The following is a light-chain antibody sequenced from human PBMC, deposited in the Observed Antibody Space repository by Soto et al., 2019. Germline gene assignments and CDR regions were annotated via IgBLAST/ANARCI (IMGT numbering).Light chain of an antibody. Sequence: EIVMTQSPATLSVSPGERATLSCRASQSVSSNLAWYQQKPGQAPRLLIYGASTRATGIPARFSGSGSGTEFTLTISSLQSEDFAVYSCQQYNHWPPRGTFGQGTKVEIK. CDR2: GAS. J-gene: IGKJ1*01. CDR3: QQYNHWPPRGT. V-gene: IGKV3-15*01. CDR1: QSVSSN.